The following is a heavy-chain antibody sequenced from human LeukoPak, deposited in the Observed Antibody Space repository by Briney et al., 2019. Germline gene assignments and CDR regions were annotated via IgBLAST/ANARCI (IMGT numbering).Heavy chain of an antibody. D-gene: IGHD2-21*02. J-gene: IGHJ6*02. CDR1: GFTFSSYA. V-gene: IGHV3-30*14. CDR2: ISYDGSNK. CDR3: ATERDGYCGGDCYYYYGMDV. Sequence: PGGSLRLSCAASGFTFSSYAMHWVRQAPGKGLEWVAVISYDGSNKYYADSVKGRFTISRDNSKNTVYLQMNSLRAEDTALYYCATERDGYCGGDCYYYYGMDVWGQGTTVTVSS.